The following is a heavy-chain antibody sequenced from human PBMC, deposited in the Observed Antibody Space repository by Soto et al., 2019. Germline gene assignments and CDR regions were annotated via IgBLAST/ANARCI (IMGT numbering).Heavy chain of an antibody. CDR1: GGSISSYY. CDR2: IYYSGST. J-gene: IGHJ5*02. D-gene: IGHD3-9*01. Sequence: SETLSLTCTVSGGSISSYYWSWIRQPPGKGLEWIGYIYYSGSTNYNPSLKSRVTISVDTSKNQFSLKLSSVTAADTAVYYCARVRTTTYYDILTGYYKDYVDWFDPWGQGTLVSVSS. V-gene: IGHV4-59*01. CDR3: ARVRTTTYYDILTGYYKDYVDWFDP.